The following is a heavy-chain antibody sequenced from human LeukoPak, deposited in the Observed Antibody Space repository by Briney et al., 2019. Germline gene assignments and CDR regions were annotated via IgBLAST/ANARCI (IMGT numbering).Heavy chain of an antibody. D-gene: IGHD3-10*01. Sequence: GGSLRLSCAASGITFSTYWMNCVRHAPEKGLEWVANINQDGTEKYYVDSVKGRFTISRDNAKNSLFLQKNSLRAEDTAVYYCARDIILWDPWGQGTLVTVSS. V-gene: IGHV3-7*01. J-gene: IGHJ5*02. CDR2: INQDGTEK. CDR1: GITFSTYW. CDR3: ARDIILWDP.